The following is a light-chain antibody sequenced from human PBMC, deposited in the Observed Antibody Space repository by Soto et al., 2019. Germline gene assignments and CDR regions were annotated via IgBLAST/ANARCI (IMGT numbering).Light chain of an antibody. CDR3: SSYAGSNIVV. Sequence: QSALTQPPSASGSPGQSVTISCTGTSSDDGGYNFVSWYQQHPGKAPKLMFYEVSERPSGVPDRFSGSKSGNTASLTVSGLQAEDEADYYCSSYAGSNIVVFGGGTKLTVL. CDR2: EVS. J-gene: IGLJ2*01. CDR1: SSDDGGYNF. V-gene: IGLV2-8*01.